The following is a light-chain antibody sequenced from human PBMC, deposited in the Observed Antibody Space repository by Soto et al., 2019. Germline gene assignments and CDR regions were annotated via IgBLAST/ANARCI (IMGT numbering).Light chain of an antibody. J-gene: IGKJ5*01. CDR1: QSVLYSSNNKNY. V-gene: IGKV4-1*01. CDR2: DTS. CDR3: QQREHWPPIT. Sequence: DIVMTQSPDSLAVSLGERATINCKSSQSVLYSSNNKNYLAWYQQKPGQAPRLLIYDTSNRATGIPARFSGSGSGTDFTLTIGSLEPEDFAVYYCQQREHWPPITFGQGTRLEIK.